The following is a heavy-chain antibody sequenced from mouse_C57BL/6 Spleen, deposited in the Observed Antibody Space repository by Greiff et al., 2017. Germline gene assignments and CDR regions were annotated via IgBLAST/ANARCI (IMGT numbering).Heavy chain of an antibody. V-gene: IGHV1-26*01. CDR3: ARSTMVTTNFDY. Sequence: VQLQQSGPELVKPGASVKISCKASGYTFTDYYMNWVKQSHGKSLEWIGDINPNYGTTSYNQKFKGKATLTVDQSSSTAYMQLNSLTSEDSAVYYCARSTMVTTNFDYWGQGTTLTVSS. J-gene: IGHJ2*01. CDR2: INPNYGTT. CDR1: GYTFTDYY. D-gene: IGHD2-2*01.